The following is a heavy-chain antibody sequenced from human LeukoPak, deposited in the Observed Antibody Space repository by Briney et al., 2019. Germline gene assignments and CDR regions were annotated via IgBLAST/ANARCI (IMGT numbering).Heavy chain of an antibody. CDR3: TTDYYDSGSDMDV. D-gene: IGHD3-22*01. V-gene: IGHV3-15*01. CDR1: GFSFDNAW. Sequence: GGSLRLSCAASGFSFDNAWMSWVRQAPGKGLEWIVRIKRKSEGGITQYAAAVKDRFTIPRDDSENTLYLQMNSLKIEDTAVYYCTTDYYDSGSDMDVWGKGTTVTVSS. CDR2: IKRKSEGGIT. J-gene: IGHJ6*03.